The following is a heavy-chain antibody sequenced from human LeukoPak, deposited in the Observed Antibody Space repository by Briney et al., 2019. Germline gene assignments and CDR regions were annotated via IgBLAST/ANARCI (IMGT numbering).Heavy chain of an antibody. CDR3: GRDKED. V-gene: IGHV3-74*03. J-gene: IGHJ4*02. CDR1: GFTFSNYW. CDR2: INSDGSST. Sequence: GGSLRLSCAASGFTFSNYWMHWVRQAPGQGLVWVSHINSDGSSTTYADSVKGRFTISRDNAKNTLYLQMNSLRVEDTAVYYCGRDKEDWGQGTLVTVSS.